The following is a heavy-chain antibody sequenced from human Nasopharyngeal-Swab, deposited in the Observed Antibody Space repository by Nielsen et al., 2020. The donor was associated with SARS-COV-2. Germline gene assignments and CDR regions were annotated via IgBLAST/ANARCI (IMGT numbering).Heavy chain of an antibody. Sequence: TRSRTGAVYGGSFSGNYWSRIRQPPGKGRGWIGEINHSGSTNYNPSLKSRVPISVDTSKNQFPLKLSSVTAADTAVYYCARPYYDSSGYDAWFDPWGQGTLVTVSS. CDR1: GGSFSGNY. CDR2: INHSGST. CDR3: ARPYYDSSGYDAWFDP. V-gene: IGHV4-34*01. J-gene: IGHJ5*02. D-gene: IGHD3-22*01.